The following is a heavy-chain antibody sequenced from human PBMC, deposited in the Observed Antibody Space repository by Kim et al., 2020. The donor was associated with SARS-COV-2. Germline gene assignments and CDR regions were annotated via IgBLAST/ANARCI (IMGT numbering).Heavy chain of an antibody. V-gene: IGHV3-30-3*01. J-gene: IGHJ6*01. CDR2: ISYDGTNK. D-gene: IGHD6-19*01. CDR3: ATDRAQCLDSSYFYGFDV. CDR1: GFTFRNYA. Sequence: GGSLRLSCAASGFTFRNYALHWVRQAPGKGPEWVSVISYDGTNKYYADSVKGRFTTSRDTSKYTLHLLMNIIRIDATGLYYCATDRAQCLDSSYFYGFDV.